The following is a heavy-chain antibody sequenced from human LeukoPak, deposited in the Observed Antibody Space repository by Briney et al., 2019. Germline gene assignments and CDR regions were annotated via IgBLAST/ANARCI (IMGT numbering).Heavy chain of an antibody. V-gene: IGHV4-59*01. Sequence: PSGTLSLTCTVSGVSISSYYWSWIRQPPGKGLEWIGYIYYSGSTNYNPSLKSRVTISVDTSKNQFSLKLSSVTAADTAVYYCARGRGYCSGGSCYRSGTGSYYYMDVWGKGTTVTISS. CDR2: IYYSGST. CDR1: GVSISSYY. CDR3: ARGRGYCSGGSCYRSGTGSYYYMDV. J-gene: IGHJ6*03. D-gene: IGHD2-15*01.